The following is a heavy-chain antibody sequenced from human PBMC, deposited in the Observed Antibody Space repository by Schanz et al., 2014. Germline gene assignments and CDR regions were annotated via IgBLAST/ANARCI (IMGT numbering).Heavy chain of an antibody. V-gene: IGHV3-33*06. CDR2: IWFDGNNK. CDR3: AKDPHRDYGGKPQTFDI. Sequence: QVQLVESGGGVVQPGGSLRLPCAASSYGMHWVRQAPGKGLEWVAVIWFDGNNKFYADSVKGRFTISRDNSKNTLYLQMSSLRAEDTALYYCAKDPHRDYGGKPQTFDIWGQGTMVTVSS. CDR1: SYG. J-gene: IGHJ3*02. D-gene: IGHD4-17*01.